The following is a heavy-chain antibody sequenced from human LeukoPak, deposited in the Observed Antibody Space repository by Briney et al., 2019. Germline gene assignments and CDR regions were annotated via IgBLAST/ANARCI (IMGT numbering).Heavy chain of an antibody. J-gene: IGHJ4*02. Sequence: ASVTFSCMSSGYTFTGYYMHWVRHAPRQGLDWIGWINPNSGGTNYAQKSQGRVTMTRDTSISTAYMELSRLRSDDTAVYYCARGMGTGTTGHLLGYWGQGTLVTVSS. CDR3: ARGMGTGTTGHLLGY. D-gene: IGHD1-7*01. CDR2: INPNSGGT. CDR1: GYTFTGYY. V-gene: IGHV1-2*02.